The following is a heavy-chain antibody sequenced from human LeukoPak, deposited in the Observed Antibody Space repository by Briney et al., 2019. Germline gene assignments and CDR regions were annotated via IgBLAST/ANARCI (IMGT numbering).Heavy chain of an antibody. Sequence: SETLSLTCTVSGGSISSGGYYWSWVRQHPGKGLEWIGYIYYSGSTYYNPSLKSRVTISVDTSKNQFSLKLSSVTAADTAVYYCARDGGYNRNLFFDYWGQGTLVTVSS. CDR2: IYYSGST. CDR1: GGSISSGGYY. CDR3: ARDGGYNRNLFFDY. J-gene: IGHJ4*02. V-gene: IGHV4-31*03. D-gene: IGHD5-24*01.